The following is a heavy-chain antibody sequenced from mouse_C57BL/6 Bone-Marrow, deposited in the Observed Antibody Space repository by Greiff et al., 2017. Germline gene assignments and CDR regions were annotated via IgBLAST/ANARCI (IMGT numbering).Heavy chain of an antibody. V-gene: IGHV1-81*01. CDR3: ARGYDYDGFAD. CDR1: GYTFTSYG. D-gene: IGHD2-4*01. Sequence: VQLQQSGAELARPGASVTLSCKASGYTFTSYGISWVKQRTGQGLEWIGEIYPRSGNTYYNEKFKGKATLTADKSSSTAYMELRSLTSEDSAGSRGARGYDYDGFADWGQGTLVTVSA. J-gene: IGHJ3*01. CDR2: IYPRSGNT.